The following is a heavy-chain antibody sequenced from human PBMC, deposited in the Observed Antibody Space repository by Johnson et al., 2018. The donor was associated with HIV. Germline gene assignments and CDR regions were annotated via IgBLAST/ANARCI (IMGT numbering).Heavy chain of an antibody. Sequence: QVQLVESGGGVVQPGRSLRLSCAASGFTFSSYAMHWVRQAPGKGLEWVAVISYDGSNKYYADFVKGRFTISRDNSKNTRELQMNSLRAEDTAVYYCARPETATTIGAFDIWGQGTTVTVSS. CDR2: ISYDGSNK. CDR1: GFTFSSYA. V-gene: IGHV3-30-3*01. CDR3: ARPETATTIGAFDI. D-gene: IGHD1-7*01. J-gene: IGHJ3*02.